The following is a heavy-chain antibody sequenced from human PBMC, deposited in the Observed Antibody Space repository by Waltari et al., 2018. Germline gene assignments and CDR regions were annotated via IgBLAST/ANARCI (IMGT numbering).Heavy chain of an antibody. Sequence: EVQLLESGGGLEQRGGSLRLSCAASGFTFSSYAMSWVRRAPGKGLEWVSTISDSGSSTYYADAVKGRFTISRDNSKNTLYLQMNSLSAEDTAIYYCATQRSIGTNRLWGQGTLVTVSS. D-gene: IGHD6-25*01. CDR1: GFTFSSYA. V-gene: IGHV3-23*01. CDR2: ISDSGSST. CDR3: ATQRSIGTNRL. J-gene: IGHJ4*02.